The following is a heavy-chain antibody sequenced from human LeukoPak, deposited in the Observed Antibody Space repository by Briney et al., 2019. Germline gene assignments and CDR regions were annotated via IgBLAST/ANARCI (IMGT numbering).Heavy chain of an antibody. Sequence: PSQTLSLTCTVSGGSISSGNYYWTWIRQSAEKGLEWIGRIYISGSTNYNPSLKSRVSISVDMSKNQFSLKLSSVTAADTAVYYCARDSLFLGIGQGQVVPNYPMDVWGKGTTVTVSS. CDR3: ARDSLFLGIGQGQVVPNYPMDV. CDR2: IYISGST. V-gene: IGHV4-61*02. CDR1: GGSISSGNYY. J-gene: IGHJ6*04. D-gene: IGHD5-24*01.